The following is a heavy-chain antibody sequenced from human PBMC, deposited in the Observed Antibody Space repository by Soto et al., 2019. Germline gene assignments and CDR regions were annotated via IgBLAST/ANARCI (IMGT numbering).Heavy chain of an antibody. J-gene: IGHJ4*02. CDR3: ARARSGWYVGLYYFDY. V-gene: IGHV1-18*01. CDR2: ISAYNGNT. D-gene: IGHD6-19*01. CDR1: GYTFTSYG. Sequence: GASVKVSCKASGYTFTSYGISWLRQAPGQGLEWMGWISAYNGNTNYAQKLQGRVTMTTDTSTSTAYMELRSLRSDDTAVYYCARARSGWYVGLYYFDYWGQGTLVTVSS.